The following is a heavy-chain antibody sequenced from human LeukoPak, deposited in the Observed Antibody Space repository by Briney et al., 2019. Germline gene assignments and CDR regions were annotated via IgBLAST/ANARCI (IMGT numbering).Heavy chain of an antibody. CDR3: ARGFKWELLLSHWFDP. CDR2: INPNSGGT. D-gene: IGHD1-26*01. CDR1: GYTFTGYY. Sequence: ASVKVSCKASGYTFTGYYMHWVRQAPGQGLEWMGWINPNSGGTNYAQKFQGRVTMTRDTSISTAYMELSRLRSDDTAVYYCARGFKWELLLSHWFDPWGQGTLVTVSS. J-gene: IGHJ5*02. V-gene: IGHV1-2*02.